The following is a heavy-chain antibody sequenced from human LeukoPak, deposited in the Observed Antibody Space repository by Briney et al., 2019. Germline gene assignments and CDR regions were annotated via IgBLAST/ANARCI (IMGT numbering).Heavy chain of an antibody. D-gene: IGHD2-21*02. J-gene: IGHJ3*02. CDR1: GCSISSSSYC. Sequence: PSETLSLTCTVSGCSISSSSYCWGWIRQPPGKGLEWIGSIYYSGNTYYSPSLKSRVTITVDTSKNQFSLKLSSVTAADTTVYYCARSLIVAVTGFAFDIWGQGTLVTVSS. CDR3: ARSLIVAVTGFAFDI. V-gene: IGHV4-39*01. CDR2: IYYSGNT.